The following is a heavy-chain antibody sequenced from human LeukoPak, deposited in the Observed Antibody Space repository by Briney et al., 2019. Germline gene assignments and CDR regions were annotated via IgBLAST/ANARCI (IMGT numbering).Heavy chain of an antibody. D-gene: IGHD6-19*01. CDR3: ARDGEGAVAVLNY. J-gene: IGHJ4*02. V-gene: IGHV3-21*01. Sequence: PGGSLRLSCAASGFTFSSYSMNWVRQAPGKGLEWVSSISSSSSYIYYADSVKGRFTISRDNAKNSLYLQMNSLRAEDTAVYYCARDGEGAVAVLNYWGQGTLVTVSS. CDR1: GFTFSSYS. CDR2: ISSSSSYI.